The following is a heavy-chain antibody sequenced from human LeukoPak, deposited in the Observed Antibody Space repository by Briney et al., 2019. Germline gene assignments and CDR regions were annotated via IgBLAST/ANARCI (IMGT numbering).Heavy chain of an antibody. V-gene: IGHV1-69*13. CDR3: ARQGKVGAYYYYYMDV. J-gene: IGHJ6*03. CDR2: IIPIFGTA. CDR1: GGTFSSYA. D-gene: IGHD1-26*01. Sequence: GASVKVTCKASGGTFSSYAISWVRQPPGQGLEWMGGIIPIFGTANYAQKFQGRVTITADESTSTANMELSRLRSADTAVYYCARQGKVGAYYYYYMDVWGKGTTVTVSS.